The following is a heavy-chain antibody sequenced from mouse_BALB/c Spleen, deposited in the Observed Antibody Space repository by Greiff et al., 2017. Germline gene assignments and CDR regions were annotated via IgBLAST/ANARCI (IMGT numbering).Heavy chain of an antibody. CDR3: ARGGDYGNLFAY. CDR2: IDPENGNT. CDR1: GFNIKDYY. D-gene: IGHD2-1*01. J-gene: IGHJ3*01. Sequence: EVKLVESGAELVRPGALVKLSCKASGFNIKDYYMHWVKQRPEQGLEWIGWIDPENGNTIYDPKFQGKASITADTSSNTAYLQLSSLTSEDTAVYYCARGGDYGNLFAYWGQGTLVTVSA. V-gene: IGHV14-1*02.